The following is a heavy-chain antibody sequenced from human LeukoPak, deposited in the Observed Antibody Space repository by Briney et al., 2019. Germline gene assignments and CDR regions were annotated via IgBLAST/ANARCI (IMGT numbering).Heavy chain of an antibody. CDR3: ARDRSRSYLGAFDI. J-gene: IGHJ3*02. Sequence: GGSLRLSCAASGFTFSSYSMNWVRQAPGKGLEWVSSISSSSSYIYYADSVKGRFTISRDNAKNSLYLQMNSLRAEDTAVYYCARDRSRSYLGAFDIWGQGTMVTVSS. D-gene: IGHD1-26*01. CDR1: GFTFSSYS. V-gene: IGHV3-21*01. CDR2: ISSSSSYI.